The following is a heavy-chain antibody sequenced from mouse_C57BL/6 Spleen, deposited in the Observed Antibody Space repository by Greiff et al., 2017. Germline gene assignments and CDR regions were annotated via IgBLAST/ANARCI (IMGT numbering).Heavy chain of an antibody. CDR2: IWGVGST. V-gene: IGHV2-6*01. D-gene: IGHD2-4*01. J-gene: IGHJ3*01. Sequence: QVQLQQSGPGLVAPSQSLSITCTVSGFSLTSYGVDWVRQSPGKGLEWLGVIWGVGSTNYNSALKSRLSISKDNSKSQVFLKMNSLQTDDTAMYYCARIYYDYDEGAWFAYWGQGTLVTVSA. CDR3: ARIYYDYDEGAWFAY. CDR1: GFSLTSYG.